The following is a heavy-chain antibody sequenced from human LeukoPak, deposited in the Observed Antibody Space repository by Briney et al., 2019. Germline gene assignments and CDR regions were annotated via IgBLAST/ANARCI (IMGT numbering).Heavy chain of an antibody. Sequence: ASVKVSCKASGYTLTSYAIHWVRQAPGQRPEWMGWINTGNGNTKYSQKFQGRVTITRDTSANTAYMELSSLRFEDTAVYYCARGGSRMTTFYIIDYWGQGTLVTVCS. J-gene: IGHJ4*02. CDR2: INTGNGNT. V-gene: IGHV1-3*04. CDR3: ARGGSRMTTFYIIDY. CDR1: GYTLTSYA. D-gene: IGHD4-11*01.